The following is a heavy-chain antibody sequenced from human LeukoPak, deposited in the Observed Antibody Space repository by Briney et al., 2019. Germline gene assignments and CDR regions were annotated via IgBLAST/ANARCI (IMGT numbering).Heavy chain of an antibody. J-gene: IGHJ6*03. D-gene: IGHD6-19*01. CDR1: GGSISSGSYY. CDR2: IYSSGST. Sequence: SETLSLTCTVSGGSISSGSYYWSWIRQPAGKGLEWIGRIYSSGSTNYNPSLKSRVTISLDTSKNQFSLKLSSVTAADTAVYYCARLERNSSGWYRYYYMDVWGKGTTVTISS. CDR3: ARLERNSSGWYRYYYMDV. V-gene: IGHV4-61*02.